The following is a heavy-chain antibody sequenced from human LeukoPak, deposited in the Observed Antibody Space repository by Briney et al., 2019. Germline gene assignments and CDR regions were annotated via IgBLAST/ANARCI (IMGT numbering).Heavy chain of an antibody. CDR3: ARGSYQFEH. J-gene: IGHJ1*01. V-gene: IGHV3-49*03. Sequence: GGSLRLSCTASGSTFRNYDMSWFRQAPGKGLEWIGSIRAKGDGGTTQYAASVKGRFIISRDDSKSIAYLQMDSLETEDTAVYYCARGSYQFEHWGQGTLVTVSS. D-gene: IGHD3-16*02. CDR2: IRAKGDGGTT. CDR1: GSTFRNYD.